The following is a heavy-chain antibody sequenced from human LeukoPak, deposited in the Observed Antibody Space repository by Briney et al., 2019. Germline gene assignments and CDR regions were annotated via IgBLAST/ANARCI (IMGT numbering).Heavy chain of an antibody. V-gene: IGHV1-2*02. J-gene: IGHJ4*02. CDR2: INPNSGGT. CDR1: GYTFTGYY. D-gene: IGHD3-10*01. Sequence: PEASVKVSCKASGYTFTGYYMHWVRQAPGQGLEWMGWINPNSGGTNYAQKFQGRVTMTRDTSISTAYVELSRLRSDDTAVYYCARDMKLLWFGDPGPFDYWGQGTLVTVSS. CDR3: ARDMKLLWFGDPGPFDY.